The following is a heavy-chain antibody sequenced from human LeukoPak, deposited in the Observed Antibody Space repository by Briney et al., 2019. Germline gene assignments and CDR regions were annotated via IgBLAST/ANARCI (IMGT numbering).Heavy chain of an antibody. CDR1: GFTFSTYV. Sequence: TGGSLRLSCAASGFTFSTYVMSWVRQAPGKGLEYLSLITGNGDNTYYADSVRGRFTISRDNSKTTLYLQMNSLRAEDTAVYYCARDRVAARLNYWGQGTLVTVSS. V-gene: IGHV3-23*01. CDR3: ARDRVAARLNY. CDR2: ITGNGDNT. J-gene: IGHJ4*02. D-gene: IGHD6-6*01.